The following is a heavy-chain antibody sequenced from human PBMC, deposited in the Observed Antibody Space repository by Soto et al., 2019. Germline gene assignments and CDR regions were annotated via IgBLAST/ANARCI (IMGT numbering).Heavy chain of an antibody. CDR3: ARNYYDSSGYFYRFLGGAADAFDI. CDR1: GYTFTSYG. CDR2: ISAYNGNT. D-gene: IGHD3-22*01. J-gene: IGHJ3*02. V-gene: IGHV1-18*01. Sequence: ASVKVSCKASGYTFTSYGISWVRQAPGQGLEWMGWISAYNGNTNYAQKLQGRVTMTTDTSTSTAYMELRSLRSDDTAVYYCARNYYDSSGYFYRFLGGAADAFDIWGQGTMVTVSS.